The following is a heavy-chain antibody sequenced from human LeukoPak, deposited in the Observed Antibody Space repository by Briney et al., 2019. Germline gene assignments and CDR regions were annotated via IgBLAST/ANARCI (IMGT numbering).Heavy chain of an antibody. CDR3: ARAPGYYYDNSGYYDY. J-gene: IGHJ4*02. V-gene: IGHV3-7*01. CDR1: GFTFSSYW. Sequence: GGSLRLSCAASGFTFSSYWMSWVRQAPGKGLEWVANIKQDGSEKYYVDSVKGRFTISRDNAKNSLYLQMNSLRAEDTAVYYCARAPGYYYDNSGYYDYWGQGTLVTVSS. D-gene: IGHD3-22*01. CDR2: IKQDGSEK.